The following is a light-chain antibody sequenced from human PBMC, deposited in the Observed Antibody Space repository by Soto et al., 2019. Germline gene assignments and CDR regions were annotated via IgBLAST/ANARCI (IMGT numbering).Light chain of an antibody. V-gene: IGKV3-11*01. Sequence: EIVLTQSPDTLSLSPGERATLSCRASQNVGTYLTWFQQKPRQAPRRLIYDASTRVSGVPARFSGSGSGTDFTLTISSLEPEDFAVYYCQQCSKWPMYTFGQGTKLEIK. CDR3: QQCSKWPMYT. CDR1: QNVGTY. J-gene: IGKJ2*01. CDR2: DAS.